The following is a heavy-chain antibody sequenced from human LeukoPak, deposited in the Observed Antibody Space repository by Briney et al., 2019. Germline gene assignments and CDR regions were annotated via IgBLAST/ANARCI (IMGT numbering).Heavy chain of an antibody. V-gene: IGHV1-18*01. D-gene: IGHD3-10*01. J-gene: IGHJ3*02. Sequence: ASVKVSCKASGYTFTSYGISWVRQAPGQGLEWMGWISAYNGNTNYAQKLQGRVTMTTDTSTSTAYMELRSLRSDDTAVYYCARNLWFRESSDAFDMWGQGTMVTVSS. CDR2: ISAYNGNT. CDR3: ARNLWFRESSDAFDM. CDR1: GYTFTSYG.